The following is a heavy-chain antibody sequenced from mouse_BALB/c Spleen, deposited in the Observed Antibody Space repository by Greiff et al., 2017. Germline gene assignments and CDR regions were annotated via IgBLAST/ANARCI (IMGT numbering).Heavy chain of an antibody. V-gene: IGHV1S81*02. Sequence: QVQLQQSGAELVKPGASVKLSCKASGYTFTSYYMYWVKQRPGQGLEWIGEINPSNGGTNFNEKFKSKATLTVDKSSSTAYMQLSSLTSEDSAVYYCTREGAGGAGYWGQGTTLTVSS. CDR3: TREGAGGAGY. CDR1: GYTFTSYY. J-gene: IGHJ2*01. CDR2: INPSNGGT. D-gene: IGHD3-3*01.